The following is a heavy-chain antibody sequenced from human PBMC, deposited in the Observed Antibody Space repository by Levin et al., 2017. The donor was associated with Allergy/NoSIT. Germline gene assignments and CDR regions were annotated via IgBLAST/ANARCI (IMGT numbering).Heavy chain of an antibody. CDR3: ARDYAFDV. J-gene: IGHJ3*01. Sequence: GESLRLSCEASGFIFSDYAMNWVRQIPGKGLEWVSCISGNGASTYYADSVRGRFTISRDNSKRTLFLHMNDLRAEDTAVYYCARDYAFDVWGQGTVVSASS. V-gene: IGHV3-23*01. CDR1: GFIFSDYA. CDR2: ISGNGAST.